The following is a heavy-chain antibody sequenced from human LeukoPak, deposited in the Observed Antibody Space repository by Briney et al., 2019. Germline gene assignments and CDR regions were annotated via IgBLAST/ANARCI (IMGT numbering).Heavy chain of an antibody. CDR1: GGSISSSSYY. D-gene: IGHD4-11*01. Sequence: PSETLSLTCIVSGGSISSSSYYWGWIRQPPGKGLEWIGSIYYSGSTYYNPSLKSRVTISVDTSKNQFSLKLSSVTAADTAVYYCASSDYIGVDYWGQGTLVTVSS. CDR3: ASSDYIGVDY. J-gene: IGHJ4*02. V-gene: IGHV4-39*01. CDR2: IYYSGST.